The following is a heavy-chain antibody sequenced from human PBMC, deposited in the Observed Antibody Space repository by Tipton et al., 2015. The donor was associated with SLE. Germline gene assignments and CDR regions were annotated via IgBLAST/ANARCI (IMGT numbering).Heavy chain of an antibody. D-gene: IGHD7-27*01. J-gene: IGHJ4*02. CDR3: AREVSPWGYYFDY. Sequence: SLRLSCAASGFTFSSYSMTWVRQAPGKGLEWVSSISSSSSYIYYADSVKGRFTISRDNAKNSLYLQMNSLRADDTAVYYCAREVSPWGYYFDYWGQGTLVTVSS. V-gene: IGHV3-21*01. CDR1: GFTFSSYS. CDR2: ISSSSSYI.